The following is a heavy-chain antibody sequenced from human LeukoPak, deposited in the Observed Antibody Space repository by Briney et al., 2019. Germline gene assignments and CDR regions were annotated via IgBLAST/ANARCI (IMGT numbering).Heavy chain of an antibody. CDR2: IKPDGSAT. CDR3: ARIGDGYGDYFDY. V-gene: IGHV3-7*01. Sequence: GGALRLSCAASGFTLRSEGVSWVRPPPEKGLGWVANIKPDGSATAYVDSVKGRFTISRDNAKNSLFLQMNSLRPEDTAVYYCARIGDGYGDYFDYWGQGTLVTASS. J-gene: IGHJ4*02. D-gene: IGHD5-24*01. CDR1: GFTLRSEG.